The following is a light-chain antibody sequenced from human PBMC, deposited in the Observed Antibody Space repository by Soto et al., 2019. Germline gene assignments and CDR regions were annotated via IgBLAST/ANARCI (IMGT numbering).Light chain of an antibody. J-gene: IGLJ1*01. CDR3: CSYAGSSTYV. V-gene: IGLV2-23*02. Sequence: QSALTQPASVSGSPGQSITISCTGTSSDVGGYDYVSWYQQLPGKAPKLLIYDVNNRPSGVSNRFSGSKSGNTASLTISGPQAEDEADYYCCSYAGSSTYVFGTGTKVTVL. CDR2: DVN. CDR1: SSDVGGYDY.